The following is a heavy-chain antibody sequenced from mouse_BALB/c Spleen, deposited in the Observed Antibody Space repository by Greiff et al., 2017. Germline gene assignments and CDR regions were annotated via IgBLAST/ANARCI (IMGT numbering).Heavy chain of an antibody. V-gene: IGHV1S29*02. Sequence: VQLQQSGPELVKPGASVKISCKASGYTFTDYNMHWVKQSHGKSLEWIGYIYPYNGGTGYNQKFKSKATLTVDNSSSTAYMELRSLTSEDSAVYYCARSPFYYDYDAWFAYWGQGTLVTVSA. D-gene: IGHD2-4*01. J-gene: IGHJ3*01. CDR3: ARSPFYYDYDAWFAY. CDR1: GYTFTDYN. CDR2: IYPYNGGT.